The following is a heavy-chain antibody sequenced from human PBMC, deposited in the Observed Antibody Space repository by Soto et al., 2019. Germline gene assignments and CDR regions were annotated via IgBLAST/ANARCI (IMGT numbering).Heavy chain of an antibody. J-gene: IGHJ4*02. CDR2: ISSSSSYI. V-gene: IGHV3-21*01. D-gene: IGHD2-21*01. CDR1: GFTFSSYS. CDR3: ARVERAYCGGDCYDY. Sequence: EVQLVESGGGLVKPGGSLRLSCAASGFTFSSYSMNWVRQAPGKGLEWVSSISSSSSYIYYADSVKGRFTISRDNAKNSRNLQMNSLRAEDTAVYYCARVERAYCGGDCYDYWGQGTLVTVSS.